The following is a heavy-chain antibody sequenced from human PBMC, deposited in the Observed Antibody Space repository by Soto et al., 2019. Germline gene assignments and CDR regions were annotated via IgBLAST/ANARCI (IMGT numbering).Heavy chain of an antibody. J-gene: IGHJ6*02. Sequence: GGSLRLSCAASGFTFSSYSMNWVRQAPGKGLEWVSSISSSSSYIYYADSVKGRFTISRDNAKNSLYLQMNSLRAEDTAVYYCARERATIFGVVIPYGMDVWGQGTTVTVSS. D-gene: IGHD3-3*01. CDR3: ARERATIFGVVIPYGMDV. V-gene: IGHV3-21*01. CDR2: ISSSSSYI. CDR1: GFTFSSYS.